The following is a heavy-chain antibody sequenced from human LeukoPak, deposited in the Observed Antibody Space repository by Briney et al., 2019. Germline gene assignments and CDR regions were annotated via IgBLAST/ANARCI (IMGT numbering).Heavy chain of an antibody. D-gene: IGHD4-11*01. CDR1: GFTFSSYA. Sequence: PGGSLRLSCAASGFTFSSYAMSWVRQAPGKGLEWVSAISGSGGSTYYADSVKGRFTISRDNAKNTVYLQMNTLRAEDTAVYYCARGGAATIYYFDYWGQGVLVTVSS. J-gene: IGHJ4*02. V-gene: IGHV3-23*01. CDR2: ISGSGGST. CDR3: ARGGAATIYYFDY.